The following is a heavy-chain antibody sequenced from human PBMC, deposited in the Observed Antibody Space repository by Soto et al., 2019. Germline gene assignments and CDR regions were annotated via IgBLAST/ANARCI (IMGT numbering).Heavy chain of an antibody. Sequence: SETLSLTCTVSGGSISSGDYYWSWIRQPPGKGLEWIGYIYYSGSTYYNPSLKSRVTISVDTSKNQFSLKLSSVTAADTAVYYCARGGGYSYGRHYWYFDLWGRGTLVT. J-gene: IGHJ2*01. CDR2: IYYSGST. V-gene: IGHV4-30-4*01. D-gene: IGHD5-18*01. CDR1: GGSISSGDYY. CDR3: ARGGGYSYGRHYWYFDL.